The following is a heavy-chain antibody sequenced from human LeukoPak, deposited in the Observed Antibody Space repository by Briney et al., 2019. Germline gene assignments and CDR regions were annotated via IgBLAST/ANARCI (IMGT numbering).Heavy chain of an antibody. V-gene: IGHV3-74*01. D-gene: IGHD4-23*01. CDR2: ITSDGSGT. CDR3: ARDGDSTVDFDY. CDR1: GFTFSRYW. Sequence: GSLRLSCAASGFTFSRYWMHWVRQTPGKGLVWVSRITSDGSGTAYADSVKGRFTISRDNVKNTLFLQMNSLRAEDTAVYYCARDGDSTVDFDYWGQGSLVTVSS. J-gene: IGHJ4*02.